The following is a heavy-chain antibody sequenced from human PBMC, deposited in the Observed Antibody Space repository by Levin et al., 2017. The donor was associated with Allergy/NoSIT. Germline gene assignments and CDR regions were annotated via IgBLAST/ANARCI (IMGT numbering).Heavy chain of an antibody. J-gene: IGHJ4*02. Sequence: GGSLRLSCAASGFTFSSYAMNWVRQAPGKGLEWVSGISSSGGSTYYADSVKGRFTISRDNSKNTLYLQMNSLGAEDTAVYYCAKVFASITIFGADDYWGQGTLVTVSS. CDR1: GFTFSSYA. V-gene: IGHV3-23*01. CDR2: ISSSGGST. D-gene: IGHD3-3*01. CDR3: AKVFASITIFGADDY.